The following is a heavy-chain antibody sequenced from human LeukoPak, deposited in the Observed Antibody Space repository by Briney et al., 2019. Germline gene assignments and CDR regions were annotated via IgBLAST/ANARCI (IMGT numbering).Heavy chain of an antibody. Sequence: PGGSLRLSCAASGFTFSSYWMNWVRQAPGKGLEWVANIKQDGTDKYYVDSVKGRFTISRDNVKSSLYLQMDSLRVEDTAVYYCARDSSMGRYWGQGTLVTVSS. CDR2: IKQDGTDK. CDR1: GFTFSSYW. CDR3: ARDSSMGRY. D-gene: IGHD2-2*01. V-gene: IGHV3-7*01. J-gene: IGHJ4*02.